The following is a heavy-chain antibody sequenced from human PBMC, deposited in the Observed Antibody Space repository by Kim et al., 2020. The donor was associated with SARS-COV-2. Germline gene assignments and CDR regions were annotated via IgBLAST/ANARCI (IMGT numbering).Heavy chain of an antibody. D-gene: IGHD6-13*01. J-gene: IGHJ4*02. V-gene: IGHV4-4*07. CDR3: ARGGFSTLYPFDF. Sequence: YYPSPQRRVTMSVDTSMNQFSLRLSSVTAADTAVYYCARGGFSTLYPFDFWGQGTLVTVSS.